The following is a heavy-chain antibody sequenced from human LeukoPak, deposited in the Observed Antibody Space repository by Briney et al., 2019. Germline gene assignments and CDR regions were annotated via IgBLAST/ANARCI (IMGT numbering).Heavy chain of an antibody. CDR1: GFTFSSYW. CDR3: ATQSSGCPYH. CDR2: INSDGSST. D-gene: IGHD6-19*01. Sequence: GGSLRLSCAASGFTFSSYWMHRVRQAPGKGLVWVSRINSDGSSTTYVDSVKGRFTISRDNAKNTLYLQMNSLRAEDTAVYYCATQSSGCPYHWGQGTLVTVSS. J-gene: IGHJ5*02. V-gene: IGHV3-74*01.